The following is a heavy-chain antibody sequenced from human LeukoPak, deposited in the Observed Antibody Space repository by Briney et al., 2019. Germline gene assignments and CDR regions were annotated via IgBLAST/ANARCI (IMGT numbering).Heavy chain of an antibody. CDR1: GFTVSSNY. Sequence: GGSLRLSCAASGFTVSSNYMGWVRQAPGRGLEWVANIKEDGSEKYYVDSVKGRFTISRDNTKNSLYLQMNSLRAEDTAVYYCARDRALVFWGQGTLVTVSS. V-gene: IGHV3-7*03. D-gene: IGHD2-15*01. CDR2: IKEDGSEK. CDR3: ARDRALVF. J-gene: IGHJ4*02.